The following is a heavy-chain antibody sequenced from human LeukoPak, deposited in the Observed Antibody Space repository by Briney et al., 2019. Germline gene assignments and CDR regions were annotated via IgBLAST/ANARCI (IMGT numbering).Heavy chain of an antibody. D-gene: IGHD5-18*01. CDR1: GFTFSSYG. CDR3: AKEEQYSYAI. V-gene: IGHV3-30*18. CDR2: ISYDGSNK. Sequence: GGSLRLSCAASGFTFSSYGMHWVRQAPGKGLGWVAVISYDGSNKYYADSVKGRFTISRDNSKNTLYLQMNSLRAEDTAVYYCAKEEQYSYAIWGQGTLVTVSS. J-gene: IGHJ4*02.